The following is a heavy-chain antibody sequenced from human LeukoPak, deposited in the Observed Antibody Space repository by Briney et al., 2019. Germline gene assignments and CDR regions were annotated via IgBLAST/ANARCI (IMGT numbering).Heavy chain of an antibody. J-gene: IGHJ4*02. CDR1: GLVFDNFA. CDR2: ITSSGSST. D-gene: IGHD7-27*01. CDR3: AKGDWGDY. Sequence: GGSLRLSCAASGLVFDNFAMSWVRQAPGKGLVWVSTITSSGSSTYYADSVKGRFTISKDNSNNTLYLQMNSLRADDTAVYYCAKGDWGDYWGQGTLVTVSS. V-gene: IGHV3-23*01.